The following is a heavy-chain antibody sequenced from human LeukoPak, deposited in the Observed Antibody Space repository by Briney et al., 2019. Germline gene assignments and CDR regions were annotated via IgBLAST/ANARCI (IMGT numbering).Heavy chain of an antibody. J-gene: IGHJ4*02. D-gene: IGHD3-9*01. Sequence: ASVKVSCKASGYTFTGYYMHWVRQAPGLGLEWMGWINPNSGGTNYAQKFQGRVAMTRDTSISTAYMELSRLRSDDTAVYYCARGQVIYDILTGPFDYWGQGTLVTVSS. V-gene: IGHV1-2*02. CDR1: GYTFTGYY. CDR3: ARGQVIYDILTGPFDY. CDR2: INPNSGGT.